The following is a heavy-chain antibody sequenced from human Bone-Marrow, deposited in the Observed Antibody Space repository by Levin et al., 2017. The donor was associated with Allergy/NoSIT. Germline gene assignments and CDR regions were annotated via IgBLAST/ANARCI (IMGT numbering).Heavy chain of an antibody. CDR2: MNSDGSST. Sequence: GESLKISCAASGFTFRSYWMHWVRQAPGKGLVWVSRMNSDGSSTSYADSVKGRFTISRDNAKNTLYLQMNSLRAEDTAVYYCARDGYCSSTSCEYYYGMDVWGQGTTVTVSS. V-gene: IGHV3-74*01. D-gene: IGHD2-2*03. CDR1: GFTFRSYW. J-gene: IGHJ6*02. CDR3: ARDGYCSSTSCEYYYGMDV.